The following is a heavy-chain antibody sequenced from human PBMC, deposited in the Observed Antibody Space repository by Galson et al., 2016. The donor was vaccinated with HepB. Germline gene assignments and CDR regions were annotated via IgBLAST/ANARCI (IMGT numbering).Heavy chain of an antibody. V-gene: IGHV4-59*12. CDR1: GGSMTAYH. CDR2: IYYSGTT. Sequence: SETLSLTCNVSGGSMTAYHWNWIRQPPGKGLEWIGYIYYSGTTKYNPSLTSRVTFSVDPSKQQSSMKLTSVTAADTAVYYCARARTNLVRGVILRAPFDYWGQGALVSVSS. D-gene: IGHD3-10*01. CDR3: ARARTNLVRGVILRAPFDY. J-gene: IGHJ4*02.